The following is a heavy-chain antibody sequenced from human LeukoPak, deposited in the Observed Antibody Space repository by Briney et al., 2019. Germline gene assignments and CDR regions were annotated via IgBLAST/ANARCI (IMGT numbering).Heavy chain of an antibody. CDR3: AKDRAGTPWAD. CDR2: IDGRSVDT. J-gene: IGHJ4*02. Sequence: GGSLRLSCAASGFTFSTYTMTWVRQAPGKGLECVSTIDGRSVDTYYADSVKGRFTISRVNSRNTVYLQMNSLRAEDTAVYYCAKDRAGTPWADWGQGTLVTVSS. D-gene: IGHD1-1*01. CDR1: GFTFSTYT. V-gene: IGHV3-23*01.